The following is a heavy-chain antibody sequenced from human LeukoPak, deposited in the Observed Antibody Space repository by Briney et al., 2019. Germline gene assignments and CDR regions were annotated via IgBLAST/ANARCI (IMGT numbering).Heavy chain of an antibody. D-gene: IGHD6-19*01. CDR3: ARRYSSGWLRLNWFDP. Sequence: KPSETPSLTCAVYGGSFSGYYWSWIRQPPGKGLEWIGEINHSGSTNYNPSLKSRVTISVDTSKNQFSLKLSSVTAADTAVYYCARRYSSGWLRLNWFDPWGQGTLVTVSS. CDR1: GGSFSGYY. V-gene: IGHV4-34*01. CDR2: INHSGST. J-gene: IGHJ5*02.